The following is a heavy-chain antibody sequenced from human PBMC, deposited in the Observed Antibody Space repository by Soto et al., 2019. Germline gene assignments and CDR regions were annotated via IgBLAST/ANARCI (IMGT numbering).Heavy chain of an antibody. Sequence: EVQLLESGGGLVQPGGSLRLSCAASGFTFGSYAMSWVRQAPGKGLEWVSVIRGSGDRTYYADSVKGRFTIFRDNSKNTLYMQMSTRRAEDTAVYYCAKQQGPGTPYYYAMDVWGQGTTVTGSS. CDR3: AKQQGPGTPYYYAMDV. CDR2: IRGSGDRT. CDR1: GFTFGSYA. J-gene: IGHJ6*02. V-gene: IGHV3-23*01. D-gene: IGHD1-1*01.